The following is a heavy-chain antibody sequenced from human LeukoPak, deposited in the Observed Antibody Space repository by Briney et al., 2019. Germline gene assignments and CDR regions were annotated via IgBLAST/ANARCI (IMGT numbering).Heavy chain of an antibody. CDR2: ISSSSSYI. V-gene: IGHV3-21*01. J-gene: IGHJ4*02. CDR1: GFTFSSYS. D-gene: IGHD1-26*01. CDR3: ARDQVGSYTGGFDY. Sequence: GGSLRLSCAASGFTFSSYSMNWVRQAPGKGLEWVSSISSSSSYIYYADSVKGRFTISRDNAKNSLYLQMNSLRAEDTAVYYCARDQVGSYTGGFDYWGQGTLVTVSS.